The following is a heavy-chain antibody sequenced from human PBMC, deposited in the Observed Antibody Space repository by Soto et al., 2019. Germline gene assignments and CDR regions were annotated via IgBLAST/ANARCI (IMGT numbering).Heavy chain of an antibody. Sequence: ASVKVSCKASGYTFTSYGISWVRQAPGQGLEWMGWISAYNGNTNYAQKLQGRVTMTTDTSTSTAYMELRSLRSDDTAVYYCARDHGEDAMGLRFLEWFDDAFDIWGQGTMVTVSS. J-gene: IGHJ3*02. CDR2: ISAYNGNT. V-gene: IGHV1-18*01. CDR1: GYTFTSYG. D-gene: IGHD3-3*01. CDR3: ARDHGEDAMGLRFLEWFDDAFDI.